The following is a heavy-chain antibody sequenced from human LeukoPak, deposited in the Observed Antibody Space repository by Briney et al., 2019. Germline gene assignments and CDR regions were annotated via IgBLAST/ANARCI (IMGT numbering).Heavy chain of an antibody. CDR1: GYSISSGYY. Sequence: LSLTCTVSGYSISSGYYWGWIRQPPGKGLEWVSTIKGIGPTTYYADSLKGRSTISRDNAKNSLFLQMSSLRADDTAIYYCARDPYSGDYGPYYYYYMDVWGKGTTVTISS. J-gene: IGHJ6*03. V-gene: IGHV3-11*04. CDR2: IKGIGPTT. D-gene: IGHD1-26*01. CDR3: ARDPYSGDYGPYYYYYMDV.